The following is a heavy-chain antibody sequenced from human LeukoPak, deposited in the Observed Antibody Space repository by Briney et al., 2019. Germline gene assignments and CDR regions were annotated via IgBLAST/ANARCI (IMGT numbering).Heavy chain of an antibody. Sequence: GGSLRLSCVASVFTFGEYWMSWVRQAPGKGLEWVANIKLDGSEKNYVDSVKGRFTISRDNTKNSLYLQMNSLRAEDTAVFYCARDQYDTWSRRGNFDSWGQGTLVIVSS. J-gene: IGHJ4*02. CDR2: IKLDGSEK. V-gene: IGHV3-7*03. CDR3: ARDQYDTWSRRGNFDS. D-gene: IGHD3-3*01. CDR1: VFTFGEYW.